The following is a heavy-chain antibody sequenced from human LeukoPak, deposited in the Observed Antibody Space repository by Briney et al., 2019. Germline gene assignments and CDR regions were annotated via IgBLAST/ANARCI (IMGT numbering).Heavy chain of an antibody. J-gene: IGHJ4*02. D-gene: IGHD5-12*01. Sequence: GGPLRLSCAASGFTFRSSWMNWFRQSSGKGLEWVANINQDGSEKYYVDSVKGRFTISRDNAKNSLYLQINSLRAEDTAIYYCTRVGYIDEGIDYWGQGTLVTVSS. CDR3: TRVGYIDEGIDY. V-gene: IGHV3-7*04. CDR2: INQDGSEK. CDR1: GFTFRSSW.